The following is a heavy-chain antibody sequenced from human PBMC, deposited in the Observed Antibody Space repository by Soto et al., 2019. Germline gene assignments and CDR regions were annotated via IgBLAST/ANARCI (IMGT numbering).Heavy chain of an antibody. D-gene: IGHD3-10*01. J-gene: IGHJ3*02. Sequence: QVQLVESGGGVVQSGRSLRLSCAASGFSFSSYGMHWVRQAPGKGLEWVAVIWYDGSNKYYADSVKGRFTISRDNSKNTLYLLMNSLRAEDTAVYYCARDGSGDRHAFDIWGQGTMATVSS. CDR2: IWYDGSNK. V-gene: IGHV3-33*01. CDR3: ARDGSGDRHAFDI. CDR1: GFSFSSYG.